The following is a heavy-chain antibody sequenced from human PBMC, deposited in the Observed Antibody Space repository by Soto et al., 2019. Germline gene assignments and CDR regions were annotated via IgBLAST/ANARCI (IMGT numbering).Heavy chain of an antibody. CDR2: ISYDGSNK. V-gene: IGHV3-30*18. Sequence: QVQLVESGGGVVQPGRSLRLSCAASGFTFSSYGMHWVRQAPGKGLEWVAVISYDGSNKYYADSVKGRFTISRDNFKNTLYLQMNSLRAEDTAVYYCAKPDYDYGGNFDYWGQGTLVTVSS. D-gene: IGHD4-17*01. CDR1: GFTFSSYG. CDR3: AKPDYDYGGNFDY. J-gene: IGHJ4*02.